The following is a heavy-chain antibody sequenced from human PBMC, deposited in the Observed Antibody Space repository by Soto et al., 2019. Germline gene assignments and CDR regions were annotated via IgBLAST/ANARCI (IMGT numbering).Heavy chain of an antibody. V-gene: IGHV3-33*01. CDR1: GFTFSSYG. J-gene: IGHJ5*02. D-gene: IGHD3-10*01. CDR3: ARDRVVRGVIPHGIDP. Sequence: PGGSLRLSCAASGFTFSSYGMHWVRQAPGKGLEWVAVIWYDGSNKYYADSVKGRFTISRDNSKNTLYLQMNSLRAEDTAVYYCARDRVVRGVIPHGIDPWGQGTLVTVSS. CDR2: IWYDGSNK.